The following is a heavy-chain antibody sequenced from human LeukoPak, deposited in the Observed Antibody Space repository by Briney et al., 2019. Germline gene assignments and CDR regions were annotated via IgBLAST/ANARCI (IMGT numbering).Heavy chain of an antibody. D-gene: IGHD3-10*01. Sequence: GGSLRLSCAASDFTLSNYAMSWLRQAPGKGLEWVSSISGNGYNTYYADSVKDRFTISGDSSTNTLNLQMHSLRAEDTAVYYCAKGVRLWFAFYFDFWGQGTLVTVSS. CDR1: DFTLSNYA. CDR2: ISGNGYNT. V-gene: IGHV3-23*01. J-gene: IGHJ4*02. CDR3: AKGVRLWFAFYFDF.